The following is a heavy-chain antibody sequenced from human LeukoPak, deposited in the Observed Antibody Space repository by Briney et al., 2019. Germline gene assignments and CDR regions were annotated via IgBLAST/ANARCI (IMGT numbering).Heavy chain of an antibody. D-gene: IGHD3-10*01. J-gene: IGHJ6*03. CDR1: GYTFTSYD. CDR2: MNPNSGNT. V-gene: IGHV1-8*01. Sequence: ASVKVSCKASGYTFTSYDINWVRQATGQGLEWMGWMNPNSGNTGYAQKFQGRVTMTRNTSISTAYMELSSLRSEDTAVYCCARELGITMAGNYYYMDVWGKGTTVTVSS. CDR3: ARELGITMAGNYYYMDV.